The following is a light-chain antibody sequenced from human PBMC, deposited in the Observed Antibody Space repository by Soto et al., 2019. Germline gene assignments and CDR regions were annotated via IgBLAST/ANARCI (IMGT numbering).Light chain of an antibody. CDR2: GAS. CDR3: QKYNKWPLT. Sequence: IVLTQSPATLSVSPGERATLFFRASQRVSGNLAWYQQKPGQAPRLLMYGASIRATGFPDRFSGSGSGTELTLTISSLQSEDFAVYYCQKYNKWPLTFGGGAKVDIK. CDR1: QRVSGN. J-gene: IGKJ4*01. V-gene: IGKV3-15*01.